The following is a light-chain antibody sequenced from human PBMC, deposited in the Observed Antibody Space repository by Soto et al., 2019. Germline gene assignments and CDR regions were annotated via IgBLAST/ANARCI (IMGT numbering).Light chain of an antibody. V-gene: IGKV1D-12*01. Sequence: DIQVTRSPCCVCASVGDRVTMSCQASQDIAGYLAWYQHKPGRTPELLIHGASRLQSGVPARFSGSGSGTDFTLSINSLQPEDFATYYCQQAYSFPITCGQGTRREIK. CDR3: QQAYSFPIT. CDR1: QDIAGY. J-gene: IGKJ5*01. CDR2: GAS.